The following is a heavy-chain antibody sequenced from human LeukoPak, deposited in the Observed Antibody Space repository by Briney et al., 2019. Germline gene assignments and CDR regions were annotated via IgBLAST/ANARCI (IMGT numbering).Heavy chain of an antibody. CDR1: GFTFSSYS. CDR3: ARAALGGYYDSSGYDY. CDR2: ISGSGSTT. D-gene: IGHD3-22*01. V-gene: IGHV3-48*01. Sequence: GGSLRLSCAASGFTFSSYSMNCVRQAPGKGLEWVSYISGSGSTTYYAGSLRGRFTISRDNAEKSLYLQMNRLRAEDTAVYYCARAALGGYYDSSGYDYWGQGTLVTVSS. J-gene: IGHJ4*02.